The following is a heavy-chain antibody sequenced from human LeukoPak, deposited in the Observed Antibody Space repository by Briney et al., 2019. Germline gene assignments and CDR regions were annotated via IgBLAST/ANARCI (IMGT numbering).Heavy chain of an antibody. J-gene: IGHJ3*02. Sequence: GGSLRLSCAASGFTFSSYAMSWVRQAPGKGLEWVSAISGSGGSTYYADSVKGWFTISRDNSKNTLYLQMNSLRAEDTAVYYCAKDVAVGGAFDIWGQGTMVTVSS. CDR3: AKDVAVGGAFDI. CDR2: ISGSGGST. V-gene: IGHV3-23*01. D-gene: IGHD6-19*01. CDR1: GFTFSSYA.